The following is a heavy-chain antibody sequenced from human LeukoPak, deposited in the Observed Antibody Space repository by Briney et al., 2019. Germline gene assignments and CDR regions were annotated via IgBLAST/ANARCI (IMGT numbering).Heavy chain of an antibody. D-gene: IGHD7-27*01. CDR3: AKDGGLWVSAHWGDS. Sequence: GGSLRLSCAASGFTFRSYGMHWVRQAPGKGLEWVAVIWYDGSKKYYADSVKGRFTSSRDNSKNTLYLQMNSLRAEDTAVYYCAKDGGLWVSAHWGDSWGRGTLVTVSS. V-gene: IGHV3-33*06. J-gene: IGHJ4*02. CDR1: GFTFRSYG. CDR2: IWYDGSKK.